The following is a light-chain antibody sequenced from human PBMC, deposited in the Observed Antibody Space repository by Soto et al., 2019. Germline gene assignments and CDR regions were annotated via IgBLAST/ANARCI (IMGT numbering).Light chain of an antibody. CDR3: MQALQSPYT. V-gene: IGKV2-28*01. J-gene: IGKJ2*01. CDR1: QSLLHRNGYNY. Sequence: DIVMNQSPLALPVTPGVPASISCRSSQSLLHRNGYNYLDWYLQKPGQSPQLLIYLGSNRASGVPDRFSGSGVGTDFTLKISRVEAEDVGVYYCMQALQSPYTFGQGTKREIK. CDR2: LGS.